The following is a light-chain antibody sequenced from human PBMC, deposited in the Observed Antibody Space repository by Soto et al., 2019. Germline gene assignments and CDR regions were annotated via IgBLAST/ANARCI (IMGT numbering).Light chain of an antibody. CDR2: EVT. J-gene: IGLJ2*01. Sequence: QSALTQPPSASGSPGQSVTISCTGTSSDVGGYNFVSWYQQHPGKAPKLIIYEVTQRPSGVPDRFSGSKSGNTASLAVSGLQGEDEADYYCSSYAGTNSVIFGGGTKLTVL. V-gene: IGLV2-8*01. CDR3: SSYAGTNSVI. CDR1: SSDVGGYNF.